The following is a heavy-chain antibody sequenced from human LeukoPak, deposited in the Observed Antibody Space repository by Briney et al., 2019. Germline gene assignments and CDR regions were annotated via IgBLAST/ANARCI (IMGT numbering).Heavy chain of an antibody. D-gene: IGHD1-1*01. Sequence: ASVKVSCKASGYTSTSYAMNWVRQVPGQGLEWMGWINTNTGNPTYAQGFTGRFVFSLDTSVSTAYLQISSLKAEDTAVYYCARGLSVLNWNDLSRISGYWGQGTLVTVSS. CDR3: ARGLSVLNWNDLSRISGY. J-gene: IGHJ4*02. V-gene: IGHV7-4-1*02. CDR1: GYTSTSYA. CDR2: INTNTGNP.